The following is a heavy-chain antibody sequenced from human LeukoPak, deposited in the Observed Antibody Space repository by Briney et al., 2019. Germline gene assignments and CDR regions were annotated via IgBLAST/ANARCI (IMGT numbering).Heavy chain of an antibody. J-gene: IGHJ4*02. CDR3: ARRAYFDY. Sequence: PGGSLRLSCAASGFTVSSIYMSWVRQAPGKGLEWVSIIYSGGNAYYTDSVKGRFTISRDNSKNTVYLQMNSLRAEDTAVYYCARRAYFDYWGQGTLVTVSS. V-gene: IGHV3-66*04. CDR2: IYSGGNA. CDR1: GFTVSSIY.